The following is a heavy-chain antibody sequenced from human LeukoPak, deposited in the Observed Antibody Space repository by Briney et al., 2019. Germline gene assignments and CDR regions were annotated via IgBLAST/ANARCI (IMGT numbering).Heavy chain of an antibody. D-gene: IGHD6-6*01. CDR3: ASGGRIAARPFDY. CDR1: GGSISSYY. V-gene: IGHV4-59*01. Sequence: SETLSLTCTVSGGSISSYYWSWIRQPPGKGLEWIGYIYYSGSTNYNPSLKSRVTISVDTSKNQFSLKLSSVTAADTAVYYCASGGRIAARPFDYWGQGTLVTVSS. CDR2: IYYSGST. J-gene: IGHJ4*02.